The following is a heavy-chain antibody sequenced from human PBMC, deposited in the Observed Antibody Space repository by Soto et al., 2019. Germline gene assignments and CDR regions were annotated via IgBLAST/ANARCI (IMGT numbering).Heavy chain of an antibody. D-gene: IGHD3-3*01. Sequence: PSETLSLTCAVYGGSFSGYCWSWIRQPPGKGLEWIGEINHSGRTNYNPSLKSRVTISVDTSKSQFSLKLSSVTAADTAVYYCARGRKYYDFWSGYSHLRYYFNYWGQGTLVTVS. J-gene: IGHJ4*02. V-gene: IGHV4-34*01. CDR1: GGSFSGYC. CDR2: INHSGRT. CDR3: ARGRKYYDFWSGYSHLRYYFNY.